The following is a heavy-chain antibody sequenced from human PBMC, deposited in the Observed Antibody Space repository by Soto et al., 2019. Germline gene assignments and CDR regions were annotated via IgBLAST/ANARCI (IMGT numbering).Heavy chain of an antibody. V-gene: IGHV3-53*01. CDR1: GFTVKNYQ. CDR2: IYSGGVT. J-gene: IGHJ6*02. Sequence: GGSLRLSCAASGFTVKNYQMNWVRRAPGKGLEWVSVIYSGGVTYYPDSVKGRFTTIRDTSKNTVYLQMNSLRADDTAMYYCARDQSTTGYYGLDVWSQGTRVTVSS. CDR3: ARDQSTTGYYGLDV.